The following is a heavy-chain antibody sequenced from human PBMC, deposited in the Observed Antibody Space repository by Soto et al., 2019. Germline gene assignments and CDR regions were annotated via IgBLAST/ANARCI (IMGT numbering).Heavy chain of an antibody. V-gene: IGHV3-30*04. CDR1: GFTFRTYA. J-gene: IGHJ4*02. D-gene: IGHD2-15*01. CDR3: ARGSREGYCSDGFCYTAPFDS. CDR2: ISSDESNK. Sequence: QVQLVESGGGVVQPGRSLRLSCAASGFTFRTYAIHWVRQAPGKGLEWVAVISSDESNKNYADSVKGRFTISRDNSKNTLYLQMNSLRIEDTAVYYCARGSREGYCSDGFCYTAPFDSWGQGTLVTVSS.